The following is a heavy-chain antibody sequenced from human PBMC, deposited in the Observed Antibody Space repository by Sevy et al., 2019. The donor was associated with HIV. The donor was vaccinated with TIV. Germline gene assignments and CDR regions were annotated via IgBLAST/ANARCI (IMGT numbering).Heavy chain of an antibody. D-gene: IGHD3-22*01. CDR3: ARVPLYSDSHINDY. CDR2: ISGTGNTI. V-gene: IGHV3-48*04. CDR1: GFTFSPYS. Sequence: GGSLRLSCTASGFTFSPYSMNWIRQAPGKGLEWLSYISGTGNTIYYAGPVKGRFTISRDNAKNSLYLQMNSLRAEDTAVYYCARVPLYSDSHINDYWGQGTLVTVSS. J-gene: IGHJ4*02.